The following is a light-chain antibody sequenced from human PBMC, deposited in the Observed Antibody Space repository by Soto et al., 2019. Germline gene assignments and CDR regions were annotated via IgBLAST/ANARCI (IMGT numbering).Light chain of an antibody. V-gene: IGKV1-5*03. CDR2: EAS. J-gene: IGKJ1*01. CDR3: HQYYCYGKS. Sequence: DIQMTQSPSTLSASVGDRVTITCRASETIRSWLAWYQQKPGKGPKLLIYEASSLGSGVPSRFSGSGSGTEFTLTISSRGLHDFATYCYHQYYCYGKSFGPGTKVEIK. CDR1: ETIRSW.